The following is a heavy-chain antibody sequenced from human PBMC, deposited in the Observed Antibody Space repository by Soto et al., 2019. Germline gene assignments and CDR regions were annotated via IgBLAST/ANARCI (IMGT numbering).Heavy chain of an antibody. V-gene: IGHV3-48*03. CDR2: NSSSGSTI. Sequence: GSLRLSCAASGFTFSSYEMNWVRQAPGKGLEWVSYNSSSGSTIYYADSVKGRFTISRDNAKNSLYLQMNSLRAEDTAVYYCARDPGILWWSHGSFDDCGQVTLVIVSS. J-gene: IGHJ4*02. D-gene: IGHD2-21*01. CDR3: ARDPGILWWSHGSFDD. CDR1: GFTFSSYE.